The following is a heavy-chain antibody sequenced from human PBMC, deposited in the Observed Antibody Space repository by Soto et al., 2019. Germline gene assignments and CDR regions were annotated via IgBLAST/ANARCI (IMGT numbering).Heavy chain of an antibody. CDR3: ARDRDGYNLFDY. CDR1: GDSISSSTNF. CDR2: IYSSGST. D-gene: IGHD5-12*01. Sequence: PSETLSLTCTVSGDSISSSTNFWSWIRQHPGKGLEWIGYIYSSGSTYYNPSLKSRVTVSVDTSNNQFSLKLSSVTAADTAVYYCARDRDGYNLFDYWGQGILVTVSS. V-gene: IGHV4-31*03. J-gene: IGHJ4*02.